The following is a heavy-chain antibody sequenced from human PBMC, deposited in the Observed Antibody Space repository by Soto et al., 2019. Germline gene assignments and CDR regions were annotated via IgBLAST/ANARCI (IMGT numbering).Heavy chain of an antibody. Sequence: ASVKVSCKASGYTFTDYYIHWVRQARGHPLAWIGWIVVGSGNTNYAQKFQERVSITRDMSTSTAYMELSSLRSEDTAVYYCAAVRGSSWYGDAFDIWGQGTMVTVSS. D-gene: IGHD6-13*01. CDR3: AAVRGSSWYGDAFDI. CDR1: GYTFTDYY. V-gene: IGHV1-58*02. J-gene: IGHJ3*02. CDR2: IVVGSGNT.